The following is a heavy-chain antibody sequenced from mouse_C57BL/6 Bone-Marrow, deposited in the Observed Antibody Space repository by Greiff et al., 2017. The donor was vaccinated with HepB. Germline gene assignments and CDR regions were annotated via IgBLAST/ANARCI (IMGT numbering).Heavy chain of an antibody. J-gene: IGHJ2*01. CDR1: GFTFSSYA. V-gene: IGHV5-4*03. CDR3: ARGSLYYGNYNFDY. Sequence: EVKLEESGGGLVKPGGSLKLSCAASGFTFSSYAMSWVRQTPEKRLERVATISDGGSYTYYPDNVKGRFTISRDNAKNNLYLQMSHLKSEDTAMYYCARGSLYYGNYNFDYWGQGTTLTVSS. D-gene: IGHD2-1*01. CDR2: ISDGGSYT.